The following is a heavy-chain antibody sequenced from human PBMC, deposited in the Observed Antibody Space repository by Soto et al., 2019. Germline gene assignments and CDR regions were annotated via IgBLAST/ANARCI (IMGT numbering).Heavy chain of an antibody. CDR3: FRGGVTSRTFDY. D-gene: IGHD3-16*01. CDR2: IFPDDSDT. V-gene: IGHV5-51*01. Sequence: GESLKISCKASGYIIKNYWIGWVRQMPGQGLEWMGVIFPDDSDTRYSPSFQGHVTISVDKSISTAYVQWSSLKASDSAIYYCFRGGVTSRTFDYWGQGTLVTVSS. J-gene: IGHJ4*02. CDR1: GYIIKNYW.